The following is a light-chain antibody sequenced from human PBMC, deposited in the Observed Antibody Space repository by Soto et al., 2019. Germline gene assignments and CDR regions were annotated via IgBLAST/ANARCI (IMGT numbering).Light chain of an antibody. CDR2: DVS. CDR3: SSYTSSGTPNF. J-gene: IGLJ1*01. Sequence: QSALTQPASVSGSPGQSITISCTGTNSDIGGYNYVSWYQHHPGKAPKLMIYDVSNRPSGVSNRFSGSKSANTASLTISGLQAEDEADYYCSSYTSSGTPNFFGTGTKVTVL. V-gene: IGLV2-14*03. CDR1: NSDIGGYNY.